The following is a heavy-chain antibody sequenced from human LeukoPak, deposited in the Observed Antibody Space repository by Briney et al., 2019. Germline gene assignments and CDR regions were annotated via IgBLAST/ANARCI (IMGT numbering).Heavy chain of an antibody. D-gene: IGHD1-26*01. Sequence: PSQTLSLTCAVSGGSISSGGYSWSWIRQPPGKGLEWIGYIYHSGSTYYNPSLKSRVTISVDRSKNQFSLKLSSVTAADTAVYYCARLVRCYRFDYWGQGTLVTVSS. CDR1: GGSISSGGYS. CDR3: ARLVRCYRFDY. V-gene: IGHV4-30-2*01. CDR2: IYHSGST. J-gene: IGHJ4*02.